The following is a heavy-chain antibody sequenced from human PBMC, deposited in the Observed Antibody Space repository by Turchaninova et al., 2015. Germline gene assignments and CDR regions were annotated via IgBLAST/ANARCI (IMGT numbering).Heavy chain of an antibody. D-gene: IGHD2-15*01. CDR1: GYSIRPVYY. Sequence: QVQLPESGPGLVTPSEPLSLPCPVSGYSIRPVYYCGWIRQPPGKGLEWLANSFHSGFSYSKPSRMSRVTISVDTSKNQFSLKLSSVTAADTAVYFCARDRGYCSGGSCYRQDGMDVWGQGTTVTVSS. CDR2: SFHSGFS. J-gene: IGHJ6*02. CDR3: ARDRGYCSGGSCYRQDGMDV. V-gene: IGHV4-38-2*02.